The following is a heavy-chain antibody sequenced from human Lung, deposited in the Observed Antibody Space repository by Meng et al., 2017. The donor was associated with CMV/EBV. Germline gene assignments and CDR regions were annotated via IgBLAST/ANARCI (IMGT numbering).Heavy chain of an antibody. CDR1: GFTLSSYW. Sequence: GEXXKISCAASGFTLSSYWMSWVRQGPGKGLEWVANIKPDGSEKNYVESVKGRFTISRDNAKNSMYLQLNSLRAEDTAVYYCVREYFWARAYWGQGTLVTVSS. V-gene: IGHV3-7*01. CDR2: IKPDGSEK. D-gene: IGHD3-3*01. J-gene: IGHJ4*02. CDR3: VREYFWARAY.